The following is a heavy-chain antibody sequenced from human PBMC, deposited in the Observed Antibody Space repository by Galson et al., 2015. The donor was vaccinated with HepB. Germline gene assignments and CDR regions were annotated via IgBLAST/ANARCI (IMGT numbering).Heavy chain of an antibody. V-gene: IGHV1-2*04. D-gene: IGHD3-22*01. Sequence: SVKVSCKASGYTFTGYYMHWVRQAPGQGLEWMGWINPNSGGTNYAQKFQGWVTMTRDTSISTAYTELSRLRSDDTAVYYCARGLAYYDSSGYYPNWFDPWGQGTLVTVSS. J-gene: IGHJ5*02. CDR2: INPNSGGT. CDR3: ARGLAYYDSSGYYPNWFDP. CDR1: GYTFTGYY.